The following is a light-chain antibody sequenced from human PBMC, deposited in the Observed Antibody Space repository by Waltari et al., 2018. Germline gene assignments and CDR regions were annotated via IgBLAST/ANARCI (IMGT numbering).Light chain of an antibody. Sequence: EIVLTQSPGTLSLSPGERATLSFRASQTVSSISLRWYQQKPGQAPRLLIYGASTRATGIPARFSGSGSGTDFTLTISRLEPEDFAVYYCQQYGGIVLTFGGGTKAEI. J-gene: IGKJ4*02. CDR3: QQYGGIVLT. V-gene: IGKV3-20*01. CDR2: GAS. CDR1: QTVSSIS.